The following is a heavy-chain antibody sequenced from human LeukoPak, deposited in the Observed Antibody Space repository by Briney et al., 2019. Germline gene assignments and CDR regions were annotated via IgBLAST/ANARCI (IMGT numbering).Heavy chain of an antibody. D-gene: IGHD3-10*01. CDR3: ARDSGSSSAVEY. CDR1: GFSFSSYA. V-gene: IGHV3-64*01. Sequence: PGGSLRLSCTASGFSFSSYAMYWVRQAPGKGLEYVSAISSNGGSTYYANSVKGRFTISRDNSKNTLYLQMGSLRVEDVAVYYCARDSGSSSAVEYWGQGALVTVSS. J-gene: IGHJ4*02. CDR2: ISSNGGST.